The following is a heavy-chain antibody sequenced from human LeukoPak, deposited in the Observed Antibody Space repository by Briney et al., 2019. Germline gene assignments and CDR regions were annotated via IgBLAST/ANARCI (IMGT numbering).Heavy chain of an antibody. Sequence: GESLKISCQGSGYSFTSYWIGWVRQMPGKGLEWMGIIYPGDSDTKYSPSFQGQVTISADKSITTAYLQWSSLKASDTAMYYCARHSELAGDYRGQGTLVTVSS. CDR1: GYSFTSYW. V-gene: IGHV5-51*01. D-gene: IGHD1-1*01. CDR3: ARHSELAGDY. J-gene: IGHJ4*02. CDR2: IYPGDSDT.